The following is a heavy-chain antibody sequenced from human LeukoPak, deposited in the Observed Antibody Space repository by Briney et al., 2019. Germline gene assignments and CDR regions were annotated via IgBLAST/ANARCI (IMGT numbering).Heavy chain of an antibody. Sequence: SQTLSLTCTVSGGSISSGSYYWSWLRQPAGTGLEWIGRIYTSGSTNYNPSLKSRVTISVDTSKNQFSLKLSSVTAADTAVYYCASQDCGWFDPWGQGTLVTVSS. CDR1: GGSISSGSYY. V-gene: IGHV4-61*02. CDR3: ASQDCGWFDP. J-gene: IGHJ5*02. D-gene: IGHD2-21*01. CDR2: IYTSGST.